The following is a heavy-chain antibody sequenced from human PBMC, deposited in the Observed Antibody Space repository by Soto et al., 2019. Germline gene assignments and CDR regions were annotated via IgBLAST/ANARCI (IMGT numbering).Heavy chain of an antibody. V-gene: IGHV4-39*01. D-gene: IGHD5-12*01. CDR2: IYYSGST. CDR3: ATRDGYNYYFDY. Sequence: SETLSLTCTVSGGSISSSSYYWGWIRQPPGKGLEWIGSIYYSGSTYYNPSLKSRVTISVDTSKNQFTLKRSSVTAADTAVYYCATRDGYNYYFDYWGQGTLVTVSS. J-gene: IGHJ4*02. CDR1: GGSISSSSYY.